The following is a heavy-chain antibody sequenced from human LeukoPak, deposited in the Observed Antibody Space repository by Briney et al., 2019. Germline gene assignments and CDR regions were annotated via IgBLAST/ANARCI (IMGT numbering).Heavy chain of an antibody. V-gene: IGHV4-39*02. Sequence: SETLSLTCTLSGGSITTGNDYWGWVRQPPGKGLEWIGSVYYSGDTYYNPSLKSRVTISVDTSKNQFSLRLRSVTAADTAVYYCARERVAATNGFDYWGQGTLVTVSS. CDR3: ARERVAATNGFDY. CDR2: VYYSGDT. D-gene: IGHD2-15*01. J-gene: IGHJ4*02. CDR1: GGSITTGNDY.